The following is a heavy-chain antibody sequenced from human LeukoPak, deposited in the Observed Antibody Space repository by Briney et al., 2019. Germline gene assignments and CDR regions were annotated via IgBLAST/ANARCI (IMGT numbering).Heavy chain of an antibody. V-gene: IGHV6-1*01. D-gene: IGHD4-17*01. CDR1: GDSVSSNSAA. Sequence: SQTLSLTCAISGDSVSSNSAAWHWIRQSPSRGLEWLGRTYYRPRWSNDYAVSVKSRITINPDTSKNQFSLQLNSVTPEDTAVYYCAREVDFGDYDVPLDYWGQGTLVTVSS. CDR3: AREVDFGDYDVPLDY. J-gene: IGHJ4*02. CDR2: TYYRPRWSN.